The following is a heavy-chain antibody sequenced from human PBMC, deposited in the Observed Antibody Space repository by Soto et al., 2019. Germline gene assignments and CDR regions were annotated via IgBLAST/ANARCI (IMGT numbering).Heavy chain of an antibody. CDR1: GYTFTSYD. CDR3: AFPMDYGDYGPFDY. J-gene: IGHJ4*02. V-gene: IGHV1-8*01. Sequence: GASVKVSCKASGYTFTSYDINWVRQATGQGLEWMGWMNPNSGNTGYAQKFQGRVTMTRDTSTSTVYMELSSLRSEDTAVYYCAFPMDYGDYGPFDYWCQGTLVTVSS. CDR2: MNPNSGNT. D-gene: IGHD4-17*01.